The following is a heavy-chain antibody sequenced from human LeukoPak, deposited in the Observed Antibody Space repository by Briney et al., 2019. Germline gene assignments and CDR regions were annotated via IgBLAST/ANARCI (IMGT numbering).Heavy chain of an antibody. D-gene: IGHD5-12*01. CDR3: ARDQSPLNGGYSEGEVFDC. V-gene: IGHV1-69*05. Sequence: ASVKVSCKASGGTFSSYAISWVRQAPGQGLEWMGRIIPIFGTANYAQKFQGRVTMTTDTSTSTAYMELRSLRPGDTAVYYCARDQSPLNGGYSEGEVFDCWGQGTLVTVSS. J-gene: IGHJ4*02. CDR2: IIPIFGTA. CDR1: GGTFSSYA.